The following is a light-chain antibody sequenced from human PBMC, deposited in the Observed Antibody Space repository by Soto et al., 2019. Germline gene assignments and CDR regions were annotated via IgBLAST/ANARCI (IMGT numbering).Light chain of an antibody. V-gene: IGLV2-14*03. CDR1: SSDVGGYNY. CDR3: TSSTYMSGSTYV. J-gene: IGLJ1*01. Sequence: QSVLTQPASVSGSPGQSITISCTGTSSDVGGYNYVSWYQQHPGKAPKLMIYDVNHRPSGVSNRFSGSKSGNTASLTISGLQAEDEADYYCTSSTYMSGSTYVFGTGTKAPS. CDR2: DVN.